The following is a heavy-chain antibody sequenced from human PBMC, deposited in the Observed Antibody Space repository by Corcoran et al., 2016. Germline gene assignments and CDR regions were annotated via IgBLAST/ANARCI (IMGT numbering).Heavy chain of an antibody. CDR2: IFSNDEK. Sequence: QVTLKESGHVLVKPTETLTLTCTVSGFALSNARMGVSWIRQPPGKALEWLAHIFSNDEKSYSTSLKSRLTISKATSKSQVVLTLTNMDPVDTSTYYCARGGGILGGYYYYGMYVWGQGTTVTVSS. J-gene: IGHJ6*02. D-gene: IGHD3-16*01. CDR1: GFALSNARMG. CDR3: ARGGGILGGYYYYGMYV. V-gene: IGHV2-26*01.